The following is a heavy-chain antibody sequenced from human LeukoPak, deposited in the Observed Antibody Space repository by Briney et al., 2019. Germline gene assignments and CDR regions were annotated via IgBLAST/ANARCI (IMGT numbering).Heavy chain of an antibody. J-gene: IGHJ3*01. D-gene: IGHD4-17*01. Sequence: GGSLRLSCVASGIAFRNYAMTWVRQAPGKGLEWVSSITGSGTTTRYADSVKGRFTISRDNSVGTLYLQLNSLSAEDTAVYYCGIDPNGDYIGAFDFWGQGTKVTTSS. CDR1: GIAFRNYA. CDR2: ITGSGTTT. CDR3: GIDPNGDYIGAFDF. V-gene: IGHV3-23*01.